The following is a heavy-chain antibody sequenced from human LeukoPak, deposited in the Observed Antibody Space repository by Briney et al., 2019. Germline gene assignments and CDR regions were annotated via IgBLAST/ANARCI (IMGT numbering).Heavy chain of an antibody. V-gene: IGHV1-2*02. Sequence: GASVKVSCKASGYTFTGYYMHWVRQAPGQGLEWMGWINPNSGGTNYAQKFQGRVTMTRDTSISTAYMELSRLRSDDTAVYYCARGAMIVVVITTFVPFDYWGQGTLVTVSS. CDR2: INPNSGGT. D-gene: IGHD3-22*01. J-gene: IGHJ4*02. CDR1: GYTFTGYY. CDR3: ARGAMIVVVITTFVPFDY.